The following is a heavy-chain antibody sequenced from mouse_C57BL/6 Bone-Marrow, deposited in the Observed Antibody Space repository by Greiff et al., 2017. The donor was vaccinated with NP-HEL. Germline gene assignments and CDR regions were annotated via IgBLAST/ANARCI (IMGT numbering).Heavy chain of an antibody. CDR3: AREAYYGLYYFDY. Sequence: EVQLQESGAELVRPGSSVKMSCKTSGYTFTSYGINWVKQRPGQGLEWIGYIYIGNGYTEYNEKFKGKATLTPDTSTRTAYLQLSSLTSEDSAIYFCAREAYYGLYYFDYWGQGTTLTVSS. CDR1: GYTFTSYG. J-gene: IGHJ2*01. CDR2: IYIGNGYT. V-gene: IGHV1-58*01. D-gene: IGHD2-9*01.